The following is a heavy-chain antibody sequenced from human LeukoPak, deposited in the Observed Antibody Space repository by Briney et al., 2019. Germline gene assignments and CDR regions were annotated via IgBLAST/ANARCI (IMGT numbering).Heavy chain of an antibody. J-gene: IGHJ6*03. V-gene: IGHV4-4*07. CDR3: ARGEGDWFGELSPSGYYSYYYMDV. Sequence: KPSETLSLTCSVSGGSISADYWIWIRQPAGKGLEWIGRIYGSGSTNYNPSLKSRVTMSVDTSKNQFSLKLSSVTAADTAVYYCARGEGDWFGELSPSGYYSYYYMDVWGKGTTVTISS. CDR2: IYGSGST. D-gene: IGHD3-10*01. CDR1: GGSISADY.